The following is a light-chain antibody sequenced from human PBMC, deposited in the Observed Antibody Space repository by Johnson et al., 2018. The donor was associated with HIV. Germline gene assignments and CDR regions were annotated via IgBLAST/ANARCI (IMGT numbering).Light chain of an antibody. J-gene: IGLJ1*01. CDR3: GTWDSSLRVGF. V-gene: IGLV1-51*01. Sequence: SVLTQPPSVSAAPGQRVTISCSGSSSNIGNNYVSWYQQFPGTAPKLLIYDNNKRPSGIPDRFSGSKSGTSATLGITGLQTGDEADYYCGTWDSSLRVGFFGTGTKVTVL. CDR1: SSNIGNNY. CDR2: DNN.